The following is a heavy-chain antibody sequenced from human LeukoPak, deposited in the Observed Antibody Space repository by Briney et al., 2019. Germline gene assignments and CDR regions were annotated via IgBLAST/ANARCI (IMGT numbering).Heavy chain of an antibody. CDR1: GGSISSYY. CDR3: ARAGKYSSGWKNFDY. CDR2: IYISGST. Sequence: SETLSLTCTVSGGSISSYYWSWIRQPAGKGLEWIGRIYISGSTNYNPSLKSRVTMSVDTSENQFSLKLSSVTAADTAVYYCARAGKYSSGWKNFDYWGQGTLVTVSS. D-gene: IGHD6-19*01. V-gene: IGHV4-4*07. J-gene: IGHJ4*02.